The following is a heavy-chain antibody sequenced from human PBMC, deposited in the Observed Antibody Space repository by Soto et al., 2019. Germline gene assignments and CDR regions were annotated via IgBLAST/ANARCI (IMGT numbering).Heavy chain of an antibody. D-gene: IGHD4-17*01. CDR1: GGSISSYY. V-gene: IGHV4-59*01. CDR3: ARVAYGGMEYGMDV. CDR2: IYYSGST. J-gene: IGHJ6*02. Sequence: SETLSLTCTVSGGSISSYYWSWIRQPPGKGLEWIGYIYYSGSTNYNPSLKSRVTISVDTSKNQFSLKLSSVTAADTAVYYCARVAYGGMEYGMDVWGQGTTVTVAS.